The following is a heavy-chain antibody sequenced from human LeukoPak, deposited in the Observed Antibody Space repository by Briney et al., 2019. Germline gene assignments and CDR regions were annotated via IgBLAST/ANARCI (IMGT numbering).Heavy chain of an antibody. J-gene: IGHJ3*02. V-gene: IGHV3-23*01. D-gene: IGHD3-3*01. CDR1: GFIFSDHY. CDR3: AKAKHYDFWSGYTSDAFDI. Sequence: GGSLRLSCAASGFIFSDHYMDWVRQAPGKGLEWVSAISGSGGSTYYADSVKGRFTISRDNSKNTLYLQMNSLRAEDTAVYYCAKAKHYDFWSGYTSDAFDIWGQGTMVTVSS. CDR2: ISGSGGST.